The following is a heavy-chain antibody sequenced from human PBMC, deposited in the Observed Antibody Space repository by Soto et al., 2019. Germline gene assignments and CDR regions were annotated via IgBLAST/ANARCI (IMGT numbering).Heavy chain of an antibody. V-gene: IGHV3-72*01. J-gene: IGHJ4*02. CDR2: IKNKANSYTT. D-gene: IGHD3-10*01. CDR3: TRAPSYYASGSDY. Sequence: DVQLVESGGGLVQPGGSLRLSCAASGFTFSDPYMDWVRQAPGKGLEWVGRIKNKANSYTTEYAASVEGRFTISRDDSKNSLYLQMNSLKTEDTAVYYCTRAPSYYASGSDYWGQGTLVTDSS. CDR1: GFTFSDPY.